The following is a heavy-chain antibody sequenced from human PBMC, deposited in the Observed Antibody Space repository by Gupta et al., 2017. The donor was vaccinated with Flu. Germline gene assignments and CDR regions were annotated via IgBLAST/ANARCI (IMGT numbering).Heavy chain of an antibody. CDR2: TSSSGDSN. D-gene: IGHD2-15*01. J-gene: IGHJ4*02. CDR3: AKGPMVVATHYYFDS. V-gene: IGHV3-23*01. CDR1: YA. Sequence: YAMGWVRQAPGKGLEWVSATSSSGDSNYYADAGKGRFTISRDNSKKTLYLHMRSLGDEDKALYYCAKGPMVVATHYYFDSWCQVTLVTVSS.